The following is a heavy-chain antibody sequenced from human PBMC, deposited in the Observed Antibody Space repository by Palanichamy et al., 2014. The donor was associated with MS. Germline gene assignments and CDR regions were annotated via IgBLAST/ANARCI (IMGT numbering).Heavy chain of an antibody. Sequence: GTLSLTCAVSGDSISSDNWLSWVRQPPGKGLEWIGGISHSGGTNYNPSLESPVTMSVDKSKNQFFLQLTSVTAADTAVYYCAMSGYDFLLGGAFDIWGQGTMVTVSS. CDR1: GDSISSDNW. D-gene: IGHD5-12*01. CDR2: ISHSGGT. J-gene: IGHJ3*02. CDR3: AMSGYDFLLGGAFDI. V-gene: IGHV4-4*02.